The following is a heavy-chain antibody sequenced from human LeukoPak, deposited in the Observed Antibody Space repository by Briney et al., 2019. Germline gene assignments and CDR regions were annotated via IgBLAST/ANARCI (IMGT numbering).Heavy chain of an antibody. CDR1: GGTFNTYA. J-gene: IGHJ4*02. D-gene: IGHD6-19*01. CDR3: ARGGPSRGSGFYYFDY. CDR2: ILPILGTG. Sequence: GASVKVSCKASGGTFNTYAISWVRQAPGQGLEWMGGILPILGTGNYAQKFQGRVTITADKSTSTAYMELSSLRSEDTAVYYCARGGPSRGSGFYYFDYWGQGTLVTVSS. V-gene: IGHV1-69*06.